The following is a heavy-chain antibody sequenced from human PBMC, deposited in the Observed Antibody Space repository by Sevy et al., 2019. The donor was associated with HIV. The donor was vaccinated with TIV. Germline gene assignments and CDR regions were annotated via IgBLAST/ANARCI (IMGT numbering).Heavy chain of an antibody. D-gene: IGHD2-8*01. CDR1: GFTFSKYS. CDR3: AREGCTKPHDY. J-gene: IGHJ4*02. CDR2: LSFGCGEI. V-gene: IGHV3-23*01. Sequence: GGSLRLSCAASGFTFSKYSMSWVRQPPGKGLEWVSTLSFGCGEINYADSVKGRFTIPRDNFKSSVYLQMNNLRPEDTAVYYCAREGCTKPHDYWGQGTLVTVS.